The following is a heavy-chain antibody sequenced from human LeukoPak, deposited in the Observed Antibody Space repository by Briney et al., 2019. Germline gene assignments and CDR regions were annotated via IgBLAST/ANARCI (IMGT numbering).Heavy chain of an antibody. Sequence: PSETLSLTCAVYGGSFSGYYWSWIRQPPGKGLEWIGEINHSGSTNYNPSLKSRVTISVDTPKNQFSLKLSSVTAADTAVYYCARARWYCTNGVCYRSWFDPWGQGTLVTVSS. CDR3: ARARWYCTNGVCYRSWFDP. V-gene: IGHV4-34*01. J-gene: IGHJ5*02. D-gene: IGHD2-8*01. CDR2: INHSGST. CDR1: GGSFSGYY.